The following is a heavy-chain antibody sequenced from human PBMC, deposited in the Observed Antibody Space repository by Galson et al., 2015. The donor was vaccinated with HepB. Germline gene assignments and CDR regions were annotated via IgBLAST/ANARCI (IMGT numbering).Heavy chain of an antibody. V-gene: IGHV1-46*01. D-gene: IGHD6-13*01. J-gene: IGHJ6*02. Sequence: SVKVSCKASGYTFTSYYMHWVRQAPGQGLEWMGIINPSGGSTSYAQKFQGRVTMTRDTSTSTVYMELSSLRSEDTAVYYCARARPGIAAAGTWGYYYYYGMDVWGQGTTVTVSS. CDR1: GYTFTSYY. CDR3: ARARPGIAAAGTWGYYYYYGMDV. CDR2: INPSGGST.